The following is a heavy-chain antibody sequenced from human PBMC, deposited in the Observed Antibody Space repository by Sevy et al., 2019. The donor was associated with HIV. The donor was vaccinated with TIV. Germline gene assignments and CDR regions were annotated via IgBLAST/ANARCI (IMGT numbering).Heavy chain of an antibody. CDR2: ISFGGSNK. J-gene: IGHJ3*02. CDR3: ARGGWDIVVVPAAFDI. V-gene: IGHV3-30-3*01. Sequence: GGSLRLSCAASGFTFSGYTLHWVRQAPGKGLEWVAVISFGGSNKYYVDSVKGRFTISRDNSKNTLYLQMNSLRPEDTAVYYCARGGWDIVVVPAAFDIWGQGTMVTVSS. CDR1: GFTFSGYT. D-gene: IGHD2-2*01.